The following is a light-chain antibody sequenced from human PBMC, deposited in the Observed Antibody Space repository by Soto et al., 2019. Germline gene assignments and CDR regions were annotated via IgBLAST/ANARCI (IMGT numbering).Light chain of an antibody. J-gene: IGKJ2*01. Sequence: AIQMTQSPSSPSASVGDRVTITCRASQGIGNDVAWYQQRPGKAPKLLIYAASSLQSGVPSRFSGSGSGTDFTLTISSLQPEDFATYYCLQDYNFPYTFGQGTKLEIK. CDR3: LQDYNFPYT. V-gene: IGKV1-6*01. CDR2: AAS. CDR1: QGIGND.